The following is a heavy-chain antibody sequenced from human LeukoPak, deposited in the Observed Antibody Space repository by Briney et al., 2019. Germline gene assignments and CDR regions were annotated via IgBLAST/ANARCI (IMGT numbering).Heavy chain of an antibody. CDR1: GYTFTGYY. J-gene: IGHJ4*02. D-gene: IGHD3-10*01. Sequence: GASVKVSCKASGYTFTGYYMHWVRQAPGQGLEWMGWINPNSGGTNYAQKFQGRVTMTRDTSISTVYMELSRLRSDDTAVYYCARDEDYYGSGTDWGGWGQGTLVTVSS. CDR3: ARDEDYYGSGTDWGG. CDR2: INPNSGGT. V-gene: IGHV1-2*02.